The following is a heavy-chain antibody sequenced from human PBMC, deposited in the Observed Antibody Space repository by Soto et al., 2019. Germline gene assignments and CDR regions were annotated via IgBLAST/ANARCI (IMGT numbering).Heavy chain of an antibody. Sequence: QVQLQESGPGLVKPSQTLSLTCTVSGGAISSGTYYWSWIRQHPEKGLEWIGYIFYSGSTYYNPSLKSRVTISVDTSRNKFSLRLSSVTAADTAVYYCARVSSAWYHFFDLWGQGTLVTVSS. J-gene: IGHJ4*02. CDR1: GGAISSGTYY. CDR3: ARVSSAWYHFFDL. CDR2: IFYSGST. D-gene: IGHD6-13*01. V-gene: IGHV4-31*03.